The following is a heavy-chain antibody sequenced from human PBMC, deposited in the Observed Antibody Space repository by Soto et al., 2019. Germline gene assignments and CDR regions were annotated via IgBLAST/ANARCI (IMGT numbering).Heavy chain of an antibody. J-gene: IGHJ5*02. D-gene: IGHD2-21*02. V-gene: IGHV4-4*02. CDR2: AYHTQDT. CDR1: GGTVASSHW. Sequence: QVQLQESGPRLVKPSGSLSLTCGVSGGTVASSHWWSWVRQSPGGGLEWIGNAYHTQDTNFNPSLQSRVTISVDKSNNQFSLRLNSLTAADTAVYFCAREIVTAGGNNYFDPWGPGTLVTVSS. CDR3: AREIVTAGGNNYFDP.